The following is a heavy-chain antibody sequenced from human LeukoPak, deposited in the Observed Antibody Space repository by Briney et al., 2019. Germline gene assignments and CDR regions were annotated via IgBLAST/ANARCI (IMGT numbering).Heavy chain of an antibody. J-gene: IGHJ4*02. CDR2: ISYDGSNK. V-gene: IGHV3-30*03. CDR1: GFTFSSYG. Sequence: GGSLRLSCAASGFTFSSYGMHWVRQAPGKGLEWVAVISYDGSNKYYADSVKGRFTISRDNAKNSLYLQMNSLRAEDTAVYYCARDRVYWGQGTLVTVSS. CDR3: ARDRVY.